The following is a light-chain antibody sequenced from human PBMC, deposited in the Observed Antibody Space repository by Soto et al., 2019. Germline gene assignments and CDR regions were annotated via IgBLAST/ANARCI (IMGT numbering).Light chain of an antibody. CDR3: SSYAGSNNYV. CDR2: EVS. Sequence: QSVLTQPRSASGSPGRSVTISCTGTSSDVGGYNYVSWYQQHPGKAPKLMIYEVSKRPSGVPDRFSGSKSGNTASLTVSGLQAEDEADYYCSSYAGSNNYVFGTGTKVTVL. J-gene: IGLJ1*01. CDR1: SSDVGGYNY. V-gene: IGLV2-8*01.